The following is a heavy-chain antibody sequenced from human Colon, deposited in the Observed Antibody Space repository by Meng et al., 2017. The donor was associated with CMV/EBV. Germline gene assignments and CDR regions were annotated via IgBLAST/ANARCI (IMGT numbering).Heavy chain of an antibody. J-gene: IGHJ6*02. Sequence: ETLSLTCAASGFTFSSYWMSWVRQAPGKGLEWVANIKQDGSEKYYVDSVKGRFTISRDNAKNSLYLQMNSLRAEDTAVYYCARDRYRYCSSTSCYYYGMDVWGQGTTVTVSS. CDR3: ARDRYRYCSSTSCYYYGMDV. CDR2: IKQDGSEK. CDR1: GFTFSSYW. D-gene: IGHD2-2*01. V-gene: IGHV3-7*01.